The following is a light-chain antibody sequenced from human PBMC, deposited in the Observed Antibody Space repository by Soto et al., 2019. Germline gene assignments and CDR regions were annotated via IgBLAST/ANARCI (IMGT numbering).Light chain of an antibody. V-gene: IGKV3D-20*01. CDR1: QSVSSSY. Sequence: EIVLTQSPATLSLSPAERATLSCGASQSVSSSYLAWYQQKPGLAPRLLMYDASSRATGIPDRFSGSGSGTDFTLTISRLEPEDFAVYYCQQYGSSPYTFGQGTKLEIK. J-gene: IGKJ2*01. CDR3: QQYGSSPYT. CDR2: DAS.